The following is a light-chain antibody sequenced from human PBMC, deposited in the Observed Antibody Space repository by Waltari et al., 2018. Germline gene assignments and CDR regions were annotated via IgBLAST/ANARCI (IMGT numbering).Light chain of an antibody. J-gene: IGKJ3*01. CDR1: QRVRSSY. CDR2: GAS. V-gene: IGKV3-20*01. Sequence: EIVLTQSPGTLSLSPGERATLSCRARQRVRSSYLAWYQQKPGQAPRLLIYGASSMATGIPDRFSGSGSGTDFTLTISRLEPEDFAVYYCQQYGSSPLFTFGPGTKVDIK. CDR3: QQYGSSPLFT.